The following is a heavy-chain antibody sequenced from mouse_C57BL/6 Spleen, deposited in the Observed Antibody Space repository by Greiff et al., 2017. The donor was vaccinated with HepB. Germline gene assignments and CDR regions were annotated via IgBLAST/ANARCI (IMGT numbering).Heavy chain of an antibody. V-gene: IGHV1-54*01. CDR3: ASYGYDGYAMDY. D-gene: IGHD2-2*01. Sequence: VQLQQSGAELVRPGTSVKVSCKASGYAFTNYLIEWVKQRPGQGLEWIGVINPGSGGTNYNEKFKGKATLTADKSSSTAYMQLSSLTSEDSAVYFCASYGYDGYAMDYWGQRTSVTVSS. CDR1: GYAFTNYL. CDR2: INPGSGGT. J-gene: IGHJ4*01.